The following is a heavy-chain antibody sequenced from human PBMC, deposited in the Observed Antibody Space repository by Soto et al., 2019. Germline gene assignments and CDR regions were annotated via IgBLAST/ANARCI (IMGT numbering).Heavy chain of an antibody. V-gene: IGHV3-48*03. J-gene: IGHJ4*02. Sequence: VGALRLSCAPSGFTFSSYEMNWVRQAPGKGLEWVSYIGFSGSTKYYADSVKGRSTISRDNAKNSLFLQMNSLRVEDTAVYYCARSPFLECNWAQRTLVTVSS. D-gene: IGHD3-3*02. CDR3: ARSPFLECN. CDR2: IGFSGSTK. CDR1: GFTFSSYE.